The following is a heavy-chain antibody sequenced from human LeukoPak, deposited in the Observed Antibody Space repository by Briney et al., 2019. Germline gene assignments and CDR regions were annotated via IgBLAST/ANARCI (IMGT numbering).Heavy chain of an antibody. Sequence: GASVKVSCKASGYTFTGYYMHWVRQAPGQGLEWMGWISAYNGNTNYAQKLQGRVTMTTDTSTSTAYMELRSLRSDDTAVYYCASHIIAVAGPLDYWGQGTLVTVSS. CDR3: ASHIIAVAGPLDY. J-gene: IGHJ4*02. V-gene: IGHV1-18*04. D-gene: IGHD6-19*01. CDR2: ISAYNGNT. CDR1: GYTFTGYY.